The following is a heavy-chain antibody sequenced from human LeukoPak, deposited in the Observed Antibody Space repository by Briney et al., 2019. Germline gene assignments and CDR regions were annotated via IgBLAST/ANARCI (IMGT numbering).Heavy chain of an antibody. CDR1: GYTFTGYY. Sequence: ASVKVSCKASGYTFTGYYMHWVRQAPGQGLEWMGWINPNSGGTNYAQKFQGRVTMTRDTSISTAYMELSRLRSDDTAVYYCARAPLYSSSSEYFDYWGQGTLVTVSS. CDR3: ARAPLYSSSSEYFDY. J-gene: IGHJ4*02. V-gene: IGHV1-2*02. CDR2: INPNSGGT. D-gene: IGHD6-6*01.